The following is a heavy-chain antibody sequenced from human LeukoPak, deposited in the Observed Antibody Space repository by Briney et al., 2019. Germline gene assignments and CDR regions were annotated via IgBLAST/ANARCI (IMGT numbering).Heavy chain of an antibody. J-gene: IGHJ3*02. CDR2: IYYSGRT. CDR1: GESLSNYY. V-gene: IGHV4-39*01. CDR3: ARQGSAFDI. Sequence: SETLSLTCAVYGESLSNYYWSWIRQPPGKGLEWIGSIYYSGRTYYNPSLKSRVTIFVDTSKNQFSLKLSSVTAADTAVYYCARQGSAFDIWGQGTMVTVSS.